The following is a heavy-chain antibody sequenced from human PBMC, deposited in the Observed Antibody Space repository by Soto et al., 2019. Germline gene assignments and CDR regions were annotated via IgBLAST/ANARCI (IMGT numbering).Heavy chain of an antibody. D-gene: IGHD5-18*01. V-gene: IGHV3-23*01. CDR2: ISHGGYGT. Sequence: GGSLRLSCVASGFTFSTYAMSWVRQVPGKGLEWVSSISHGGYGTYYADSVKGRFTISRDNSKNTLDLQMNSLRVEDTAVYYCATDLRGNNFNYYGMDVWGQGTTVTVSS. CDR1: GFTFSTYA. J-gene: IGHJ6*02. CDR3: ATDLRGNNFNYYGMDV.